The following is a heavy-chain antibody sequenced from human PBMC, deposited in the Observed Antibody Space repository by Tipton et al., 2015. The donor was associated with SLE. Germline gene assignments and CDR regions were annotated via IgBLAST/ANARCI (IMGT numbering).Heavy chain of an antibody. V-gene: IGHV3-15*01. CDR3: TTDLSRGF. Sequence: SLRLSCAASGFTFINAWMSWVRQAPGKGLEWVGRIRSKTDGGTTNYAAPVKGRFTVSRDDSKNTLYLHMSSLKTEDTAVYYCTTDLSRGFWGQGTLVTVSS. J-gene: IGHJ4*02. D-gene: IGHD5-12*01. CDR2: IRSKTDGGTT. CDR1: GFTFINAW.